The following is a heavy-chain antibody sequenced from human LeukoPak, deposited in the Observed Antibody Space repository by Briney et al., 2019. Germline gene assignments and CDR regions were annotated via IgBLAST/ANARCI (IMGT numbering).Heavy chain of an antibody. D-gene: IGHD6-19*01. Sequence: GGSLRLSCAASGFTFSSYWMHWVRQAPGKGLVWVSRINSDGSSTSYADSVKGRFTISRDNAKNTLYLQMNSLRAGDTAVYYCARGRGSGCSDYWGQGTLVTVSS. CDR3: ARGRGSGCSDY. V-gene: IGHV3-74*01. CDR2: INSDGSST. CDR1: GFTFSSYW. J-gene: IGHJ4*02.